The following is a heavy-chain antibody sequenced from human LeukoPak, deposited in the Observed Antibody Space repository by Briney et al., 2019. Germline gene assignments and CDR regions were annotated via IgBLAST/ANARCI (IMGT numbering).Heavy chain of an antibody. CDR3: ARDGDTTSKVDY. J-gene: IGHJ4*02. Sequence: PGGSLRLSCAASGFTFSNHYMRWIRQAPGKGLEWVSYITSSDSGGFYADSVKGRFTISRDNAKNSLYLQMNSLRVEDTAVYYCARDGDTTSKVDYLGQGTLVTVSS. CDR1: GFTFSNHY. D-gene: IGHD4-11*01. V-gene: IGHV3-11*01. CDR2: ITSSDSGG.